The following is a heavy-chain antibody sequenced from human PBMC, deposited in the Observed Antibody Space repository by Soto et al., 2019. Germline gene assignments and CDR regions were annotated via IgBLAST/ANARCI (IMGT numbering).Heavy chain of an antibody. D-gene: IGHD6-25*01. CDR3: AREFKVEYTSAGIVDF. J-gene: IGHJ4*02. V-gene: IGHV4-34*01. CDR1: GGSFSGYS. CDR2: INYSGRT. Sequence: QVQLQQWGAGLLKPSETLSLTCAVFGGSFSGYSWSWIRQPPGRGLEWIGEINYSGRTNYNPSLKRRVTISADTSKTQFSLTLTSVTAADTSVYYCAREFKVEYTSAGIVDFWGQGTLVTVS.